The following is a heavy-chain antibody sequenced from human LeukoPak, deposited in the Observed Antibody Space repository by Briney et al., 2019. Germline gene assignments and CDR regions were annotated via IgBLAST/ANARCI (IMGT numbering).Heavy chain of an antibody. Sequence: SETLSLTCAVYGGSFSGYYWSWIRQPPGKGLEWIGEINHSGSTNYNPSLKSRVTISVDTSKNQFSLKLSSVTAADTAVYCCARGRITIFGVARYGMDVWGQGTTVTASS. CDR2: INHSGST. CDR3: ARGRITIFGVARYGMDV. V-gene: IGHV4-34*01. J-gene: IGHJ6*02. D-gene: IGHD3-3*01. CDR1: GGSFSGYY.